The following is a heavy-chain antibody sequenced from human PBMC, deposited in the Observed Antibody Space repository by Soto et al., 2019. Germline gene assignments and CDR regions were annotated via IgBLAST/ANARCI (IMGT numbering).Heavy chain of an antibody. CDR3: AHRPVGVTTSQAYFDY. D-gene: IGHD4-4*01. Sequence: SGPTLVNPTQTLTLTCTFSGFSLSTSGVGVGWIRQPPGKALEWLALIYWDDDKRYSPSLKSRLTITKDNSKNQVVLTMTNMDPVDTATYYCAHRPVGVTTSQAYFDYWGQGTLVTVSS. V-gene: IGHV2-5*02. CDR2: IYWDDDK. J-gene: IGHJ4*02. CDR1: GFSLSTSGVG.